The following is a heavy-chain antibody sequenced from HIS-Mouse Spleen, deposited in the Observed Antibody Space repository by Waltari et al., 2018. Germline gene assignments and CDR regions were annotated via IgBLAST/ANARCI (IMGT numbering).Heavy chain of an antibody. CDR1: GGSISSSSYY. CDR3: AREIPYSSSWYDWYFDL. CDR2: IYSSGST. J-gene: IGHJ2*01. Sequence: QLQLQESGPGLVKPSETLSLTCTVSGGSISSSSYYWGWIRQPPGKGLEWIGSIYSSGSTYYNPSLKSRVTISVDTSKNQFSLKLSSVTAADTAVYYCAREIPYSSSWYDWYFDLWCRGTLVTVSS. D-gene: IGHD6-13*01. V-gene: IGHV4-39*07.